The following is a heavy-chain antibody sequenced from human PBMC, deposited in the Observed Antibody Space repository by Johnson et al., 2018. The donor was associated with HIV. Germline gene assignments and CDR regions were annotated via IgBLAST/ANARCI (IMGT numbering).Heavy chain of an antibody. V-gene: IGHV3-30*14. J-gene: IGHJ3*01. Sequence: VLLLESGGGVVQPGRSLRLSCAASGFTFSSYAMHWVRQAPGKGLEWVAVISYDGSNKYYADPVKGRFTISRDNSKNTLYLQMNSLRAEDTAVYYCARDQDWGQGTMVTVSS. CDR2: ISYDGSNK. CDR1: GFTFSSYA. CDR3: ARDQD.